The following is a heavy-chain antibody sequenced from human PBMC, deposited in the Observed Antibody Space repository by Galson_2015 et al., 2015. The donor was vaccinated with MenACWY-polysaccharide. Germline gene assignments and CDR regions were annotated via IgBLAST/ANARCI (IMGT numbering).Heavy chain of an antibody. V-gene: IGHV3-30*18. CDR1: GFTFGHYN. CDR3: AKDQGGRYYDFWSGSKGVLAD. D-gene: IGHD3-3*01. CDR2: RAYVGSDT. J-gene: IGHJ4*02. Sequence: SLRLSCAASGFTFGHYNMHWVRQAPGKGPEWMAVRAYVGSDTFYADSVKGRFTISRDNSKSTLYLQLDSLRAEDTAVYYCAKDQGGRYYDFWSGSKGVLADWGQGTLVTVSS.